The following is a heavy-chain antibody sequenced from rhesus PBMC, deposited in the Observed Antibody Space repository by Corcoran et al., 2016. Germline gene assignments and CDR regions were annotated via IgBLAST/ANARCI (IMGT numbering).Heavy chain of an antibody. V-gene: IGHV3-16*02. CDR1: GFTFSNDW. CDR3: TRNGVTFDY. D-gene: IGHD3-34*01. J-gene: IGHJ4*01. Sequence: EVLLVESGGGSVQPGGSLRLSCAASGFTFSNDWMSWVRQAPGKGLDWVGRIKSEADGGTVAYAESLKGRFTISRDDSKNTLYLQMNSLKTEGPAVYYCTRNGVTFDYWGQGVLVTVSS. CDR2: IKSEADGGTV.